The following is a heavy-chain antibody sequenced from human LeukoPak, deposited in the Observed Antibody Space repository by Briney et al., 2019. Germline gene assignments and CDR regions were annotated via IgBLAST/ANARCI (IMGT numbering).Heavy chain of an antibody. CDR2: INIDSIAV. J-gene: IGHJ4*02. V-gene: IGHV3-48*01. CDR1: GFPHSSYN. Sequence: GGSLTLSCAASGFPHSSYNTNWLRQAPGKGLEWVSYINIDSIAVNYADSVKGRFTISRDNAKNSLYLQMNCLRAEDTSVYYCSTAKSDNWGQGTLVTVSS. CDR3: STAKSDN.